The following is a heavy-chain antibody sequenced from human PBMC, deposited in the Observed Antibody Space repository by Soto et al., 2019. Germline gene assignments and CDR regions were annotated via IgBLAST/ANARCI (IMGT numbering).Heavy chain of an antibody. V-gene: IGHV4-59*01. CDR1: GGSITSSY. CDR3: ARGEDAFFYYGLDV. Sequence: PXATLSLTCTVSGGSITSSYWSWIRRPPGTGLEWIAYIYDTGISGYTPSTSYNPSLKSRVTMSVDTSKSQFSLKLTSVTAADTAVYYCARGEDAFFYYGLDVWGQGITVTVSS. J-gene: IGHJ6*02. CDR2: IYDTGISGYTPST.